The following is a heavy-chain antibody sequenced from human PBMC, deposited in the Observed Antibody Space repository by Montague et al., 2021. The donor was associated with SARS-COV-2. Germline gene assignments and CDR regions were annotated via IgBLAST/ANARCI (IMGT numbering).Heavy chain of an antibody. V-gene: IGHV4-31*03. D-gene: IGHD2-21*01. CDR3: ARDRGWGSRGAGYIDL. CDR1: GGSITSGGYY. Sequence: SETLSLTCTVSGGSITSGGYYWTWIRQHPGKGLEWIGYIYHTGSTYYXPSLQSRLRTSVDTSKNEFSLTLTSVTAADTAIYYCARDRGWGSRGAGYIDLWGRGTLVTVSS. J-gene: IGHJ2*01. CDR2: IYHTGST.